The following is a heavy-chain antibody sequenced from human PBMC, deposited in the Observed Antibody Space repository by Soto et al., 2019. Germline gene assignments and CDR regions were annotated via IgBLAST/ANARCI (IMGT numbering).Heavy chain of an antibody. CDR3: AKMRILVTTRGAFDI. D-gene: IGHD2-21*02. J-gene: IGHJ3*02. V-gene: IGHV3-23*01. CDR1: GFSFSSYA. CDR2: ISGSGDST. Sequence: EVQLLESGGGLVQPGGSLRLSCAASGFSFSSYAMSWVRQAPGKGLEWVSVISGSGDSTNYADSVKGRFTISRDNSKNTLLMQMNTLRAEDTGVYYCAKMRILVTTRGAFDIWGQGTLVTVSS.